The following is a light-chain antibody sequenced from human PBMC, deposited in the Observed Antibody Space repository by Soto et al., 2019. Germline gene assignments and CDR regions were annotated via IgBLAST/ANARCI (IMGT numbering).Light chain of an antibody. V-gene: IGKV1-5*01. CDR1: QSISTW. Sequence: DIQMTQSPSTLSASVGDSVTITCRARQSISTWLAWYQKKTGKAPKLLIHDASSLESGVPSRFSGTGSGTEFTLTITSLQPDDWATYYGQQYNDYSGTFGQGTKVDIK. CDR3: QQYNDYSGT. J-gene: IGKJ1*01. CDR2: DAS.